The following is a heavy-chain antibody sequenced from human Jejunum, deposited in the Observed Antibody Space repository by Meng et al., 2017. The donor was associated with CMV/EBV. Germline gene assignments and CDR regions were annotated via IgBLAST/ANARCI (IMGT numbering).Heavy chain of an antibody. Sequence: FTSCGVNWVRQAPGKGLGWVSSVSSYSSHVYYADSVKGHFTISRANAKDSLYLQMNSLRAEDTAVYYCATLISSPDYDYYYGMDVWGQGTTVTVSS. J-gene: IGHJ6*02. CDR2: VSSYSSHV. CDR1: FTSCG. D-gene: IGHD3-10*01. V-gene: IGHV3-21*01. CDR3: ATLISSPDYDYYYGMDV.